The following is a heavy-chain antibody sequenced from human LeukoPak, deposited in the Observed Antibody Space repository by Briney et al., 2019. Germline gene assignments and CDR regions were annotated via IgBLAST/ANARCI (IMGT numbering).Heavy chain of an antibody. Sequence: SETLSLTCAVYGGSFSGYYWSWIRQPPGKGLEWIGEINHSGSTNYNPSLKSRVTISVDTSKNQFSLKLSSVTAADTAVYYCARGGYYYYYGMDVWGQGTTVTVSS. CDR1: GGSFSGYY. CDR3: ARGGYYYYYGMDV. V-gene: IGHV4-34*01. J-gene: IGHJ6*02. CDR2: INHSGST.